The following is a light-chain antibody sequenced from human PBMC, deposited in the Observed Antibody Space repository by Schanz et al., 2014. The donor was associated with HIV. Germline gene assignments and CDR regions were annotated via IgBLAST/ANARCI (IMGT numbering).Light chain of an antibody. V-gene: IGLV1-40*01. J-gene: IGLJ1*01. CDR1: SSNIGARYD. Sequence: QSVLTQPPSVSGAPGQRVTISCTGSSSNIGARYDVHWYQQLPGTAPKLLIYRNTNRPSGVPARFSGSKSGSSASLAISGLQAEDEADYYCCSYTTTSTYVFGAGTKLTVL. CDR3: CSYTTTSTYV. CDR2: RNT.